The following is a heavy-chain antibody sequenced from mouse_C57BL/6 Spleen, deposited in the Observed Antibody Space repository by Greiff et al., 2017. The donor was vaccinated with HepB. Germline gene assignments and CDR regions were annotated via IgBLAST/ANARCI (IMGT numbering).Heavy chain of an antibody. J-gene: IGHJ4*01. V-gene: IGHV1-81*01. Sequence: VQLQQSGAELARPGASVKLSCKASGYTFTSYGISWVKQRTGQGLEWIGEIYPRSGNTYYNEKFKGKATLTADKPSSTAYMELRSLTSEDSAVYFCARDPSGAMDYWGQGTSVTVSS. CDR1: GYTFTSYG. CDR2: IYPRSGNT. CDR3: ARDPSGAMDY.